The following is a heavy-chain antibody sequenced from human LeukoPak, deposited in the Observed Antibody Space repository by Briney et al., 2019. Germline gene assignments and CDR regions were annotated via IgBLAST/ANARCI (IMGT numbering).Heavy chain of an antibody. J-gene: IGHJ4*02. D-gene: IGHD3-22*01. Sequence: SETLSLTCAVHGGSFSGYYWSWIRQPPGKGLEWIGEINHSGSTNYNPSLKSRVTISVDTSKNQFSLKLSSVTAADTAVYYCARDTYDSAAYSFDYWGQGTLVTVSS. CDR1: GGSFSGYY. CDR3: ARDTYDSAAYSFDY. V-gene: IGHV4-34*01. CDR2: INHSGST.